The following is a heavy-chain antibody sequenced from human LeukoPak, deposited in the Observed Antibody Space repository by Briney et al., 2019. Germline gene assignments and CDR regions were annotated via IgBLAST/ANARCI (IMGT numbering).Heavy chain of an antibody. Sequence: GGSLRLSCAASGFTFRSYAMSWVRQAPGMGLEWVSAISGSGRNTYYADSVKGRSTISRDDSKNTLYLQMNSLRVEDTAVYYCAKPYSGWTSFDYWGQGTLVTVSS. J-gene: IGHJ4*02. CDR2: ISGSGRNT. CDR1: GFTFRSYA. CDR3: AKPYSGWTSFDY. V-gene: IGHV3-23*01. D-gene: IGHD6-19*01.